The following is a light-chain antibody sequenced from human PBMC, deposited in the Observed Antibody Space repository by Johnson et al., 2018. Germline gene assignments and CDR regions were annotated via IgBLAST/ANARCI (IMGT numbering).Light chain of an antibody. CDR3: GTWDSSLRAGNV. Sequence: QSVLTQPPSVSGAPGQKVTISCSGSSSNIGNNYVSWYQQLPGTAPKLLLYENNKRPSGIPDRFSGSKSGTYATLVITGLQTGDEADYYCGTWDSSLRAGNVFGTGTKVTVL. CDR2: ENN. J-gene: IGLJ1*01. V-gene: IGLV1-51*02. CDR1: SSNIGNNY.